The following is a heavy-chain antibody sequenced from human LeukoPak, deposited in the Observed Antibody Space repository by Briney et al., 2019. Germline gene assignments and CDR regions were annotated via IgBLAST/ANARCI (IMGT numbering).Heavy chain of an antibody. CDR2: INPSGGST. D-gene: IGHD4-17*01. V-gene: IGHV1-46*01. CDR3: ARGTTVTTLYYYYYFMDV. CDR1: GYTFTSYF. J-gene: IGHJ6*03. Sequence: ASVKVSCKASGYTFTSYFMHWVRQAPGQGLEWMGIINPSGGSTSYAQKFQGRVTMTGDMSTSTVYMELSRLRFEDTALCYCARGTTVTTLYYYYYFMDVWGKGTTVTVSS.